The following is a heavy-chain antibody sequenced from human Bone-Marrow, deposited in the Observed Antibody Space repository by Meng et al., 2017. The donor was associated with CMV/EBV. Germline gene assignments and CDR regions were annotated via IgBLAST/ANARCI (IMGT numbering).Heavy chain of an antibody. CDR3: ARAPPYYYDSSGYYFTGDAFDI. Sequence: GGSLRLSCAASGFTFSSYWMSWVRQAPGKGLEWVANIKQDGSEKYYVDSVKGRFTISRDNAKNSLYLQMNSLRAEDTAVYYCARAPPYYYDSSGYYFTGDAFDIWGQGTMVTFSS. V-gene: IGHV3-7*01. J-gene: IGHJ3*02. CDR2: IKQDGSEK. CDR1: GFTFSSYW. D-gene: IGHD3-22*01.